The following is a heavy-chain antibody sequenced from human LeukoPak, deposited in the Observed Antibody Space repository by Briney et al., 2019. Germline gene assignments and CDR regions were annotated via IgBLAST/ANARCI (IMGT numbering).Heavy chain of an antibody. CDR1: RYSFANYW. D-gene: IGHD6-13*01. J-gene: IGHJ6*03. CDR2: VYPGDSEI. CDR3: ARLPNIASTAATDYYYMDA. V-gene: IGHV5-51*03. Sequence: PGESLKISCKAYRYSFANYWLAWVRQMPGKGLECMAIVYPGDSEIRYSPSFQGQVSFSVDKSINTAYLQWSSLKASDTAIYYCARLPNIASTAATDYYYMDAWGKGTTVTVTS.